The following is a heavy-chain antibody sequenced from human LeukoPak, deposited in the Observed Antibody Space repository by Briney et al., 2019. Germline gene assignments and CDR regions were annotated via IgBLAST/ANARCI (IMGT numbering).Heavy chain of an antibody. Sequence: GGSLRLSCAASGFTFSSYWMHWVRQAPGKGLVWVSRINTDRSSTSYADSVKGRFTISRDNAKNTLYLQMNSLRAEDTAVYYCAKNYYGSGSYYNAGAFDIWGQGTMVTVSS. CDR3: AKNYYGSGSYYNAGAFDI. CDR1: GFTFSSYW. CDR2: INTDRSST. V-gene: IGHV3-74*01. D-gene: IGHD3-10*01. J-gene: IGHJ3*02.